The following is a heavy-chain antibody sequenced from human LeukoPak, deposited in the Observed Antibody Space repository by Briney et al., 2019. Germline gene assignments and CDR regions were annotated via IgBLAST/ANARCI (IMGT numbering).Heavy chain of an antibody. CDR1: GYTFTSYA. V-gene: IGHV1-69*04. D-gene: IGHD6-13*01. Sequence: ASVKVSCKASGYTFTSYAMHWVRQAPGQGLEWMGRIIPILGIANSAQKFQGRVTITADKSTSTAYMELSSLRSEDTAVYYCAKSIAYGMDVWGQGTTVTVSS. CDR2: IIPILGIA. J-gene: IGHJ6*02. CDR3: AKSIAYGMDV.